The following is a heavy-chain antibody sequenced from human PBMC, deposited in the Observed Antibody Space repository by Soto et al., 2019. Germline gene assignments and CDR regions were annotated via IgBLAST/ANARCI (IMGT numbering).Heavy chain of an antibody. J-gene: IGHJ4*02. D-gene: IGHD4-17*01. CDR2: ISSSSSYI. CDR3: ARDRRPGDDFDY. CDR1: APTFSGSA. Sequence: PGGSLRLSCAASAPTFSGSAMHWVRQASGKGLEWVSSISSSSSYIYYADSVKGRSTISRDNAKNSLYLQMNSLRAEDTAVYYCARDRRPGDDFDYWGQGTLVTVSS. V-gene: IGHV3-21*01.